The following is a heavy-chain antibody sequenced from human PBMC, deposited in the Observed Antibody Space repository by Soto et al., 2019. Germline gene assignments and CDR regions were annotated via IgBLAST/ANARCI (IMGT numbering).Heavy chain of an antibody. J-gene: IGHJ5*02. CDR3: ARGVTVFGLVSRFWFDP. CDR2: ISYSGNT. D-gene: IGHD3-3*01. Sequence: SETLSLTCTVSGGSISSGDYFWSWIRQHPGKGLEWIAYISYSGNTYYNPSLRGRLSISFDTSRNQFSLRLNSLTAADRAVYFCARGVTVFGLVSRFWFDPWGQGTVVTVSS. CDR1: GGSISSGDYF. V-gene: IGHV4-30-4*01.